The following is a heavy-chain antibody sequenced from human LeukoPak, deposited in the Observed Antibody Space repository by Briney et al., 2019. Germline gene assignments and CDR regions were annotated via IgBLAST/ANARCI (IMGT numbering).Heavy chain of an antibody. Sequence: PGGSLRLSCAASGFMFADHGMTWVRQVPGKGLEWVSGINWNGGSTGYVDSVKVRFTISRDNAKNVLFLQMNNLRVEDTAFYYCARGEWDLRDWGQGTLVIVSS. J-gene: IGHJ4*02. CDR2: INWNGGST. CDR3: ARGEWDLRD. D-gene: IGHD1-26*01. V-gene: IGHV3-20*04. CDR1: GFMFADHG.